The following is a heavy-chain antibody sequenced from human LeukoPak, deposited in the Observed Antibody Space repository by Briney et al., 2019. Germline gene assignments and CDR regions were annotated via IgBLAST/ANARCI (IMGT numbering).Heavy chain of an antibody. Sequence: KPSETLSLTCAVYGGSFSGYYWSWIRQPPGKGLEWIGEINHSGSTNYNPSLKSRVTISVGTSKNQFSLKLSSVTAADTAVYYCARGGGLTYNWFDPWGQGTLVTVSS. V-gene: IGHV4-34*01. D-gene: IGHD4/OR15-4a*01. CDR2: INHSGST. CDR1: GGSFSGYY. J-gene: IGHJ5*02. CDR3: ARGGGLTYNWFDP.